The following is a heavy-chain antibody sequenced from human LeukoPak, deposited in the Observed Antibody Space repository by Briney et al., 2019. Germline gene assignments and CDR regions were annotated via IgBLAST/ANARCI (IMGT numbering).Heavy chain of an antibody. Sequence: ASVKVSCKASGYTFTSYGISWVRQAPGQGLEWMGWISAYNGNTNYAQKLQGRVTMTTDTSTSTAYMELRSLRSDDTAVYYCERGGGEAGDWIYFDYWGQGTLVTVSS. CDR1: GYTFTSYG. CDR3: ERGGGEAGDWIYFDY. D-gene: IGHD2-21*01. CDR2: ISAYNGNT. V-gene: IGHV1-18*01. J-gene: IGHJ4*02.